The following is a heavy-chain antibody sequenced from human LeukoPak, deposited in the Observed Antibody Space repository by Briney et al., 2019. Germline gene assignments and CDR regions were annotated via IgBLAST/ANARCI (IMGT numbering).Heavy chain of an antibody. V-gene: IGHV3-23*01. CDR1: GFTFSSYA. CDR3: AKMEGSSSKLNFDY. J-gene: IGHJ4*02. CDR2: ISGSGGST. Sequence: PGGSLRLSCAASGFTFSSYAMSWVRQAPGKGLEWVSAISGSGGSTYYADSVKGWFTISRDNSKNTLYLQMNSLRAEDTAVYYCAKMEGSSSKLNFDYWGQGTLVTVSS. D-gene: IGHD6-13*01.